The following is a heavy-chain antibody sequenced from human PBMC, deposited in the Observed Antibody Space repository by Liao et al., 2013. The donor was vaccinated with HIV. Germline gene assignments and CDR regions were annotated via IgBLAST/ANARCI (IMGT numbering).Heavy chain of an antibody. D-gene: IGHD3-3*01. V-gene: IGHV4-61*02. Sequence: QVKLQESGPGLVKPSQTLSLTCTVSGDSIRSSNHYWSWIRQPAGKGLEWIGRIYTSDSTNFNPSLKSRVTISLDTSKNQFSLKLSSVTAADTAVYYCARGCIPYYDFWSGSYMWFDPGAREPWSPSPQ. CDR3: ARGCIPYYDFWSGSYMWFDP. J-gene: IGHJ5*02. CDR1: GDSIRSSNHY. CDR2: IYTSDST.